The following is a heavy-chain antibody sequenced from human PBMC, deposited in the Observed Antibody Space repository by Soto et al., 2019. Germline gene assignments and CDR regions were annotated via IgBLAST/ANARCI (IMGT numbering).Heavy chain of an antibody. CDR2: ISGSGGST. CDR3: AKAPGQQLAYYGTDV. Sequence: EVQLLESGGGLVQPGGSLRLSCAASGFTFSSYAMSWVRQAPGKGLEWVSVISGSGGSTYYADSVKGRFTNSRDISKNTVYLQMNSLRAEDTAVYYCAKAPGQQLAYYGTDVSGQGTTVTVSS. D-gene: IGHD6-13*01. V-gene: IGHV3-23*01. J-gene: IGHJ6*02. CDR1: GFTFSSYA.